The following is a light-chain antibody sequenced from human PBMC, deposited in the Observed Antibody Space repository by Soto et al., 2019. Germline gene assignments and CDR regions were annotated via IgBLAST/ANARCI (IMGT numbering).Light chain of an antibody. Sequence: DIQMTQSPSFLSASVGDRVTITCRASQSISSYLNWYQQKPGKAPKLLIYAASSLQSWVPSRFSGSGSGTDFTLPSSSLEPEDVATYYCQQSYSTPTFGQGTKVELK. J-gene: IGKJ1*01. CDR3: QQSYSTPT. CDR2: AAS. CDR1: QSISSY. V-gene: IGKV1-39*01.